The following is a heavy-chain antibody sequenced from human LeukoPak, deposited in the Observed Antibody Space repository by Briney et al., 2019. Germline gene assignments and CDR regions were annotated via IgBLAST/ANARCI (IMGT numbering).Heavy chain of an antibody. Sequence: GGSLRLSCAASGFTFSDYWMTWVRQAPGQGLALVAHINQDGSETNFVGSVKGRFTISRDNAKNSLYLQMGSLRAEDTAVYICAGRALVYWGRGTPVSVSS. V-gene: IGHV3-7*01. CDR2: INQDGSET. CDR1: GFTFSDYW. CDR3: AGRALVY. J-gene: IGHJ2*01.